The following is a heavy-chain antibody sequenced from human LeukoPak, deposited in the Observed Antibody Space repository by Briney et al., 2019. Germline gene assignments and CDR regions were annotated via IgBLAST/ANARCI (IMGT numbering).Heavy chain of an antibody. V-gene: IGHV3-74*01. CDR1: GFTFSSYW. CDR2: INTDGRST. CDR3: ARGGSYGDY. J-gene: IGHJ4*02. Sequence: GGSQTLSCAACGFTFSSYWVHGVRQARGEGLVWVSRINTDGRSTTYVDPEKGRFNITRHNAQNMVYLQMKSLRAEDTAVYYCARGGSYGDYWGQGTPVTVSS. D-gene: IGHD1-26*01.